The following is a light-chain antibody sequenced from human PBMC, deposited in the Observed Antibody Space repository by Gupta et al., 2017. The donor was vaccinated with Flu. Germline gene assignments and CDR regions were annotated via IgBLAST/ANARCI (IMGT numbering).Light chain of an antibody. Sequence: DIQMTQSPSSLSASVGDRVTITCRPSQNTGIYLNWYQQKPGKATKLLIYAASRLQSGVPVRFRGSGSGTDFTLTISILPPEDFATYYCQRTYSVPLTFGPGTKVDIK. CDR2: AAS. CDR1: QNTGIY. J-gene: IGKJ3*01. V-gene: IGKV1-39*01. CDR3: QRTYSVPLT.